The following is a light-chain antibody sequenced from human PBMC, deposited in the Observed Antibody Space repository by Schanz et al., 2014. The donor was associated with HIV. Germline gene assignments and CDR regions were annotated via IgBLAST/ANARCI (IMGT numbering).Light chain of an antibody. CDR1: QSVSRW. CDR2: TTS. Sequence: DIQMTQSPSTLSASVGDSVTITCQASQSVSRWLAWYQQRPGKAPRLLIHTTSTLGTGVPSRFSGSGSGTELPLPFFLLLPFSFSPSYCQQFTSYPYTFGQGTKL. V-gene: IGKV1-5*03. CDR3: QQFTSYPYT. J-gene: IGKJ2*01.